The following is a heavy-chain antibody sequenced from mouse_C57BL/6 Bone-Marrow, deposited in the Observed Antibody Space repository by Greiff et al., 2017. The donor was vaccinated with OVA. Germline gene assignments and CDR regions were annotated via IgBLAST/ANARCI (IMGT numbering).Heavy chain of an antibody. J-gene: IGHJ1*03. CDR2: IRNKANGYTT. D-gene: IGHD1-1*01. Sequence: EVQLVESGGGLVQPGGSLSLSCAASGFTFTDYYMSWVRQPPGKALEWLGFIRNKANGYTTEYSASVKGRFTISRDNSQSILYLQMNALRAEDSATYYWARWNGSSHWYFDVWGTGTTVTVSS. CDR3: ARWNGSSHWYFDV. V-gene: IGHV7-3*01. CDR1: GFTFTDYY.